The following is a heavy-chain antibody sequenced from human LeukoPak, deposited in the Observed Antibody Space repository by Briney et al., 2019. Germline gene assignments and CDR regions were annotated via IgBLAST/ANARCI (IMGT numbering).Heavy chain of an antibody. CDR3: ARSTYYYDSSGLQDY. V-gene: IGHV3-11*01. D-gene: IGHD3-22*01. CDR2: ISSSGSTI. J-gene: IGHJ4*02. CDR1: GFTFSDYY. Sequence: PGGSLRLSCAASGFTFSDYYMSWIRQAPGKGLEWVSYISSSGSTIYYADSVKGRFTISRDNAKNSLYLQMNSLRAEDTAVYYCARSTYYYDSSGLQDYWGQGTLVTVSS.